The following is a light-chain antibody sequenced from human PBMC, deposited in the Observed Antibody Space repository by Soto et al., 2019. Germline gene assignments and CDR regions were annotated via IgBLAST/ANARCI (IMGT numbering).Light chain of an antibody. Sequence: EIVLTQSPGTLSLSPGERATLSSRASLTVSSSYLAWYQQKPGQAPRLLIYGASSRATGIPDRFTGSGSGPDFTLTISRLEPEDSAVYYCQQYGSSPPYSFGQGTKLEI. CDR1: LTVSSSY. J-gene: IGKJ2*01. V-gene: IGKV3-20*01. CDR2: GAS. CDR3: QQYGSSPPYS.